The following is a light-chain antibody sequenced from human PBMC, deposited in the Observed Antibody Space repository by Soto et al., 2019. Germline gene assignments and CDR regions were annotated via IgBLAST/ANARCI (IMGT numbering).Light chain of an antibody. CDR3: QQYDNLPLT. V-gene: IGKV1-33*01. CDR2: DAS. J-gene: IGKJ4*01. Sequence: MNQSPSSLSAKEGDRVTITCQASQDISIYLNWYQRKPGKAPKFLIYDASNLETGVPSRFSGTGSGTHFTFTISSLQPEDIATYYCQQYDNLPLTFGGGTIVDVK. CDR1: QDISIY.